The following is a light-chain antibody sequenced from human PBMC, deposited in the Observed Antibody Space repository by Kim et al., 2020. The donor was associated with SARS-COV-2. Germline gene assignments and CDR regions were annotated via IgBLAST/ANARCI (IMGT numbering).Light chain of an antibody. CDR1: SSDIGTYNH. Sequence: QSALTQPPSASGSPGQSVAISCTGTSSDIGTYNHVSWYQQHPGKAPKLLIYDVSKPPSGVPDRFSACTSGNTASLNVSGLQAEDEADYYCSSYAGTNDGIFGGGTQLTVL. CDR2: DVS. J-gene: IGLJ2*01. CDR3: SSYAGTNDGI. V-gene: IGLV2-8*01.